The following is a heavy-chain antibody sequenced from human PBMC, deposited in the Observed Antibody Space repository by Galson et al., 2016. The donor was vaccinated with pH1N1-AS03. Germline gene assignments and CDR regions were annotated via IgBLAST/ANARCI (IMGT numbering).Heavy chain of an antibody. J-gene: IGHJ4*02. D-gene: IGHD6-13*01. Sequence: SLRLSCAASGFAFSTYWMTWVRQGPGKGLEWVANINQDGSGRYYVDSVKGRFTISRDNADNSLFLQMNSLRAEDTAVYYCAKGGSDSSWYWIYWGQGALVTVSS. CDR2: INQDGSGR. CDR3: AKGGSDSSWYWIY. V-gene: IGHV3-7*01. CDR1: GFAFSTYW.